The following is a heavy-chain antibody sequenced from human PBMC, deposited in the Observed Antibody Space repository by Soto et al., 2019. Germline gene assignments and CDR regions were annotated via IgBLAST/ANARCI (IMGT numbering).Heavy chain of an antibody. D-gene: IGHD3-22*01. CDR1: GFTFSSYA. V-gene: IGHV3-30-3*01. Sequence: QVQLVESGGGVVQPGRSLRLSCAASGFTFSSYAMHWVRQAPGKGLEWVAVISYDGSNEYYADSVKGRFTISRDNSKNTLYLQMNSLRAEDTAVYYCARDTGTMIVGCFDYWGQGTLVTVSS. CDR3: ARDTGTMIVGCFDY. CDR2: ISYDGSNE. J-gene: IGHJ4*02.